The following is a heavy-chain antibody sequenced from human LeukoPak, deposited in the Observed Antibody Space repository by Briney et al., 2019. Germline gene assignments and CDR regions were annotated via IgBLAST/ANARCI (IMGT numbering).Heavy chain of an antibody. D-gene: IGHD3-22*01. CDR3: AKDMYYYDSSGPSASDY. V-gene: IGHV3-7*03. J-gene: IGHJ4*02. Sequence: GGSLRLSCAASGFTFSSYWMSWVRQAPGKGLEWVANIKQDGSEKYYVDSVKGRFTISRDNAKNSLYLQMNSLRAEDTAVYYCAKDMYYYDSSGPSASDYWGQGTLVTVSS. CDR2: IKQDGSEK. CDR1: GFTFSSYW.